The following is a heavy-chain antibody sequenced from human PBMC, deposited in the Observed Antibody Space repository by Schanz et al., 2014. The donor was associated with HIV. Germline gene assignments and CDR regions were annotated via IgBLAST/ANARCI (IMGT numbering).Heavy chain of an antibody. J-gene: IGHJ4*02. CDR2: ISVSGDNT. CDR1: GFIFNSYA. D-gene: IGHD6-19*01. V-gene: IGHV3-23*01. CDR3: ARGVPAHSSGWYLDY. Sequence: EVQLLDSGGGLVQPGGSLRLSCAASGFIFNSYAMSWVRQAPGKGLDRVSTISVSGDNTFYADSVKGRFTISRDSSKNTLYLQMNGLRAEDTAVYYCARGVPAHSSGWYLDYWGQGTLVIVSS.